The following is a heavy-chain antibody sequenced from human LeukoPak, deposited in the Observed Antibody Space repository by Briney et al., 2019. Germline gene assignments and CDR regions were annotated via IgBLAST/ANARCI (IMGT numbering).Heavy chain of an antibody. V-gene: IGHV1-24*01. CDR2: FDPEDGET. Sequence: ASVKVSCKVSGYTLTELSMHSVRQAPGKGRGGMGGFDPEDGETIYAQKFQGRVTMTEDTSTDTACMELSSLRSEDTAVYYCSTGTGSLSVVWFDPWGQGTLVTVSS. D-gene: IGHD3/OR15-3a*01. CDR1: GYTLTELS. J-gene: IGHJ5*02. CDR3: STGTGSLSVVWFDP.